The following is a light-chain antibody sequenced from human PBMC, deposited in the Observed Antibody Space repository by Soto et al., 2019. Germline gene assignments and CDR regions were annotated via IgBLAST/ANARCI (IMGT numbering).Light chain of an antibody. CDR2: GAS. J-gene: IGKJ1*01. V-gene: IGKV3-20*01. Sequence: EIVLTQSKGTLSLSPGERATLSCRASQSVRSSYLAWYQQKPGQAPRLLMYGASSRATGIPDRFSGSGSGTDFTLTISRLEPEDFAVYYCQQYGSSPRTFGQGTKVDI. CDR3: QQYGSSPRT. CDR1: QSVRSSY.